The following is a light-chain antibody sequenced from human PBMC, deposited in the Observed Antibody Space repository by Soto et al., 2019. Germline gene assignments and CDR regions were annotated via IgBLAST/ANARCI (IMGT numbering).Light chain of an antibody. CDR2: TGS. J-gene: IGKJ4*01. Sequence: DLQMTQSPSSVSASVGDRVSITCRASQGISSWLAWYQQKPGRAPKLLIYTGSSLQSGVPSRFSATGSGTDFTLTISSRQSVDVATYYYQLANNFPLTFGGGTNVEIK. CDR3: QLANNFPLT. V-gene: IGKV1-12*01. CDR1: QGISSW.